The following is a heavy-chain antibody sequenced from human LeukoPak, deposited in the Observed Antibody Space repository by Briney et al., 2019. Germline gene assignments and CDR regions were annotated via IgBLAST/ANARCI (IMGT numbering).Heavy chain of an antibody. CDR3: ARRDTSSSRYFDY. V-gene: IGHV3-23*01. Sequence: GGSLRLSCAASGFTFSSYAMSWVRQAPGKGLDWVSVISGSGGSTYYADSVKGRFTISRDNSKNTLYLQMNSLRAEDTAVYYCARRDTSSSRYFDYWGQGTLVTVSS. CDR1: GFTFSSYA. D-gene: IGHD6-6*01. J-gene: IGHJ4*02. CDR2: ISGSGGST.